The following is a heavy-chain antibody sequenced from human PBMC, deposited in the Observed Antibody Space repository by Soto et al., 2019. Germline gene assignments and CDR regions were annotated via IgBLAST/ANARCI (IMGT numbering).Heavy chain of an antibody. CDR1: GFTFGDYA. CDR3: TRDQDSSSWYAFDI. J-gene: IGHJ3*02. D-gene: IGHD6-13*01. V-gene: IGHV3-49*04. CDR2: IRSKAYGGTT. Sequence: GGSLRLSCTASGFTFGDYAMSWVRQAPGKGLEWVGFIRSKAYGGTTEYAASVKGRFTISRDDSKSIAYLQMNSLKTEDTAVYYCTRDQDSSSWYAFDIWGQGTMVTVSS.